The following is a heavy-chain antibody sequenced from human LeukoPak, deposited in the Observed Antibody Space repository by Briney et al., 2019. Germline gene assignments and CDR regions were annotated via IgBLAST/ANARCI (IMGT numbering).Heavy chain of an antibody. CDR2: INPNSGGT. J-gene: IGHJ4*02. CDR3: ARALDIYSSGWYFDY. V-gene: IGHV1-2*02. D-gene: IGHD6-19*01. CDR1: GYTFTGYY. Sequence: GASVKVSCKASGYTFTGYYMHWVRQAPGQGLEWMGWINPNSGGTNYAQKFQGRVTMTRDTSISTAYMELSRLRSDDTAVYYCARALDIYSSGWYFDYWGQGTLVTVSS.